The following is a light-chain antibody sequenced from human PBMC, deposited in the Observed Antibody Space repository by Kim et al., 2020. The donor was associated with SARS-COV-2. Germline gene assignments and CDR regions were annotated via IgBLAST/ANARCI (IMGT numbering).Light chain of an antibody. Sequence: SYELTQPPSVSVSPGQTASITCSGDKLGDKYTCWYQQKPGQSPVLVIYRDSRRPSGIPERFSGSNSGNTATLTISGTQAMDEADYYRQTWDSSGVFGGGTQLTVL. J-gene: IGLJ2*01. CDR1: KLGDKY. V-gene: IGLV3-1*01. CDR3: QTWDSSGV. CDR2: RDS.